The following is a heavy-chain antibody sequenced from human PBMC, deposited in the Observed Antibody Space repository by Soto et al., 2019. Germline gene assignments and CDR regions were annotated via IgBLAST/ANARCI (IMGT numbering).Heavy chain of an antibody. V-gene: IGHV1-18*01. CDR2: ISAYNGNT. D-gene: IGHD5-12*01. CDR3: ARARVATGYYYYGMDV. CDR1: GYTFTSYG. J-gene: IGHJ6*02. Sequence: QVQLVQSGAEVKKPGASVKVSCKASGYTFTSYGISWVRQAPGQGLEWMGWISAYNGNTNYAQKLQGRVTMTTDTSTRTAYMELRSLRSDDTAVYYCARARVATGYYYYGMDVWGQGTTVTVSS.